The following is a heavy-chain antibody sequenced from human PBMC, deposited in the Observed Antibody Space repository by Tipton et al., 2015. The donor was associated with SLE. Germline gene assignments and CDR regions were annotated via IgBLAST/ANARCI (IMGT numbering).Heavy chain of an antibody. CDR1: GGTFSSYT. D-gene: IGHD2-15*01. Sequence: VQLVQSGAEVKKPGSSVKVSCKASGGTFSSYTISWVRQAPGQGLEWMGRIIPILGIANYAQKFQGRVTITADKSTSTAYMELSSLRSEDTAVYYCARDSGEPTAAFDIWGQGTMVTVSS. CDR3: ARDSGEPTAAFDI. V-gene: IGHV1-69*09. J-gene: IGHJ3*02. CDR2: IIPILGIA.